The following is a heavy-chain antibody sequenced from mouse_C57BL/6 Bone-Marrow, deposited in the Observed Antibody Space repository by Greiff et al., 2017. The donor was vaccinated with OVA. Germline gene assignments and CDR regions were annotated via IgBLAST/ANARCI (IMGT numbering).Heavy chain of an antibody. J-gene: IGHJ2*01. D-gene: IGHD1-1*01. V-gene: IGHV5-6*01. CDR1: GFTFSSYG. Sequence: EVTLVESGGDLVKPGGSLKLSCAASGFTFSSYGMSWVRQTPDKRLEWVATISSGGSYTYYPDSVKGRFTISRDNAKNTLYLQRSSLKSEDTAMYYCALYGSSPDYWGPGTTLTVSS. CDR3: ALYGSSPDY. CDR2: ISSGGSYT.